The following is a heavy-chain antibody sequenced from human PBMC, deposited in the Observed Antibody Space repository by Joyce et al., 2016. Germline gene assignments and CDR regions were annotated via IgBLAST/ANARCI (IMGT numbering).Heavy chain of an antibody. Sequence: AASGFTFINFWLHWVRQAPGKGLVWVSQISSDGTRKSYADSVKCRCPISRDIAKNTVYLQMNSLRAEDTAVYYCTRDTRESGSSLYLANYNYYYGMDVWGQGTTVTVSS. J-gene: IGHJ6*02. CDR3: TRDTRESGSSLYLANYNYYYGMDV. CDR2: ISSDGTRK. D-gene: IGHD6-13*01. CDR1: GFTFINFW. V-gene: IGHV3-74*01.